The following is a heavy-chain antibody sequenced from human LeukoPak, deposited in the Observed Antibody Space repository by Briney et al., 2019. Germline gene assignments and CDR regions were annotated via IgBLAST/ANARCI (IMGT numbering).Heavy chain of an antibody. V-gene: IGHV1-24*01. Sequence: ASVKVSCKVSGYTLTELSMHWVRQAPGKGLEWMGGFDPEDGETIYAQKFQGRVTMTEDTSTDTAYMELSSLRSEDTAVYYCATESKGFGELLPFYYWGQGTLVTVSS. D-gene: IGHD3-10*01. CDR2: FDPEDGET. CDR1: GYTLTELS. J-gene: IGHJ4*02. CDR3: ATESKGFGELLPFYY.